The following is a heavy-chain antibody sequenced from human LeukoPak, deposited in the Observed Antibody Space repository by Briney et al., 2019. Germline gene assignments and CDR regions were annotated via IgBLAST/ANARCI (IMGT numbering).Heavy chain of an antibody. D-gene: IGHD2-15*01. CDR1: GASISSYY. Sequence: WETLSLTCTVSGASISSYYWRWIRQSPGKGLEWIGYIYYSGSTKYNPSLKSRVTISVDTSNNQLFLKVTSVTAADTAVYYCARAAPRVAGYFDYWGQGTLVTVSS. CDR2: IYYSGST. V-gene: IGHV4-59*01. CDR3: ARAAPRVAGYFDY. J-gene: IGHJ4*02.